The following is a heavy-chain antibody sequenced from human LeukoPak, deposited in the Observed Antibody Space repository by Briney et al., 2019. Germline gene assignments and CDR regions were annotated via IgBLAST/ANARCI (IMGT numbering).Heavy chain of an antibody. CDR3: ARDPSGFDYGYQDDTFDL. CDR1: GFTFSNYW. J-gene: IGHJ3*01. D-gene: IGHD5-18*01. V-gene: IGHV3-7*01. CDR2: IKEDGSKG. Sequence: GESLRLSCEASGFTFSNYWMAWVGQAPGKGLEWVANIKEDGSKGNYVDSVKGRFTISRDNVRTSLYLQMNSLKAADSAVFYCARDPSGFDYGYQDDTFDLWGQGTMVTVSS.